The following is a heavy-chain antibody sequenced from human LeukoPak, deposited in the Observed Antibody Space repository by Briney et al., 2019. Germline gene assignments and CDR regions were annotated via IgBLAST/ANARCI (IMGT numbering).Heavy chain of an antibody. CDR2: VYYSGST. D-gene: IGHD3-22*01. V-gene: IGHV4-59*08. J-gene: IGHJ3*02. Sequence: SETLSLTCTVSGGSISSYYWSWIRQPPGKGLEWIGYVYYSGSTNYNPSLKSRVTISVDTSKNQFSLKLSSVTAADTAVYYCARQYYYDSSGYSSDAFDIWGQGTMVTASS. CDR3: ARQYYYDSSGYSSDAFDI. CDR1: GGSISSYY.